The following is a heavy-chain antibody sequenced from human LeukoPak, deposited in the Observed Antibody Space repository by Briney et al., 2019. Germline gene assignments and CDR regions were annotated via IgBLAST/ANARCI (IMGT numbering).Heavy chain of an antibody. V-gene: IGHV1-24*01. D-gene: IGHD5-12*01. CDR2: FDPEDGET. J-gene: IGHJ4*02. Sequence: ASVKVSCKVSRYTLSELSMHWVRQAPGKGLEWMGGFDPEDGETIYAQKFQGRVTMTEDTSTDTAYMELSSLRSEDTAVYYCATGRKWLRKTPYDYWGQGTLVTVSS. CDR3: ATGRKWLRKTPYDY. CDR1: RYTLSELS.